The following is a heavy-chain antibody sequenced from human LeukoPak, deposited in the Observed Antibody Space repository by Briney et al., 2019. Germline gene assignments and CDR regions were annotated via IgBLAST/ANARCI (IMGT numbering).Heavy chain of an antibody. Sequence: PSQTLSLTCAVSGGSISSGGYSWSWIRQHPGKGLEWIGYIYYSGSTYYNPSLKSRVTISVDTSKNQFSLKLSSVTAADTAVYYCAMEPYDYVWGSYRSGQRAFDIWGQGTMVTVSS. CDR2: IYYSGST. CDR3: AMEPYDYVWGSYRSGQRAFDI. J-gene: IGHJ3*02. CDR1: GGSISSGGYS. V-gene: IGHV4-31*11. D-gene: IGHD3-16*02.